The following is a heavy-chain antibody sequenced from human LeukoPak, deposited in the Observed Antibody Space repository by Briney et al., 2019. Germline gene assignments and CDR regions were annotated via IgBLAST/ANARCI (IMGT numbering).Heavy chain of an antibody. D-gene: IGHD5-18*01. Sequence: PSETLSLTCTVSGGFISGYYWNWIRQPPGKGLEWIGYISYTGSADYNPSLKSRVTISVDTSKNQFSLKLTSLTAADTAVYYCARDKQPGDYWGQGTLVTVSS. CDR2: ISYTGSA. V-gene: IGHV4-59*01. CDR3: ARDKQPGDY. J-gene: IGHJ4*02. CDR1: GGFISGYY.